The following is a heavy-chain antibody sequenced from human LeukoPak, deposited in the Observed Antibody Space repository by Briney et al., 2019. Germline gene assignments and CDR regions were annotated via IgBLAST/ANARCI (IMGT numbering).Heavy chain of an antibody. CDR3: AKMEWRYSSGWNGLDYFVY. Sequence: GGSLRLSCAASGFTFSSYAMSWVRQAPGKGLEWVSAISGSGGSTYYADSVKGRFTISRDNSKNTLYLQMNSLRAEDTAVYYCAKMEWRYSSGWNGLDYFVYWGQGTLVTVSS. CDR1: GFTFSSYA. J-gene: IGHJ4*02. D-gene: IGHD6-19*01. V-gene: IGHV3-23*01. CDR2: ISGSGGST.